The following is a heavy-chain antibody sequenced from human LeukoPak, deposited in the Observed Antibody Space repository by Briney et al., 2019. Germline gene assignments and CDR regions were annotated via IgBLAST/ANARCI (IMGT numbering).Heavy chain of an antibody. CDR2: INLSGST. J-gene: IGHJ4*02. Sequence: SETLSLTCAVYGGSFSGYCWSWIRQPPGQGLEWIGVINLSGSTNYSPTLKSRVPITVDTSKYQFSLKLSSGTAAATAVYHCGRVHGYYYSSRPTYWGQGTLVTVSS. V-gene: IGHV4-34*01. CDR3: GRVHGYYYSSRPTY. D-gene: IGHD3-22*01. CDR1: GGSFSGYC.